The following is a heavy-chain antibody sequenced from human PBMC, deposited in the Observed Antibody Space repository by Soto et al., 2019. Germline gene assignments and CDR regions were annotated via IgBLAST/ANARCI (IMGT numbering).Heavy chain of an antibody. CDR3: QGTSAKAY. CDR1: EFTFSNNY. D-gene: IGHD1-7*01. CDR2: IYSSGST. J-gene: IGHJ4*02. Sequence: EVQLVETGGGLFQPGGSLRLSCAVSEFTFSNNYMSWVRQAPGKGLEWVSLIYSSGSTYYADSGKGRFTISSENSKNTLYLQMNRLRVEDTAISYFQGTSAKAYWGQGTLVNVSS. V-gene: IGHV3-53*02.